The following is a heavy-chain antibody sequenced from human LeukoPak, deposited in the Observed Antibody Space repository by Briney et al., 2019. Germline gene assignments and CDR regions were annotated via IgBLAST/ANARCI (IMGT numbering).Heavy chain of an antibody. CDR3: VTRVKSTGDY. Sequence: PGGSLRLSCEASGFTFSNVWMNWVRQAPGKGLEWIGRIKTKTDGMTTEYAAPVKGRFTISRDDSKNTVYLQMNSLKTEDTALYYCVTRVKSTGDYWGQGTLVTVSS. J-gene: IGHJ4*02. CDR1: GFTFSNVW. D-gene: IGHD1-1*01. V-gene: IGHV3-15*01. CDR2: IKTKTDGMTT.